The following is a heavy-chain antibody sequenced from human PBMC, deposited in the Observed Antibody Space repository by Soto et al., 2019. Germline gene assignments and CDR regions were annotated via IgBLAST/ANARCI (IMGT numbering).Heavy chain of an antibody. Sequence: QVQLVQSGAEVKKPGSSGKVSCQASGGSFSGQAVSWVRQAPGQGLEWLGGIIPIFRTTDYARKFQGRLTITADESTGTASMELTSLRSEDTSIYYSASVPNWGQGTLVTVSS. CDR3: ASVPN. J-gene: IGHJ4*02. V-gene: IGHV1-69*01. CDR1: GGSFSGQA. CDR2: IIPIFRTT.